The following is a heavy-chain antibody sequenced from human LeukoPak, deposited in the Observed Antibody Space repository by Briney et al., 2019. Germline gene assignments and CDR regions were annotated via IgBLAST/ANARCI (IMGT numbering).Heavy chain of an antibody. CDR2: ISWNSGSI. Sequence: GGSLRLSCAASGFTFDDYAMHWVRQAPGKGLEWVSGISWNSGSIGYADSVKGRFIISRDNAKNSLYLQMNSLRAEDTALYYCAKDISPGGILTGYTGFDYWGQGNLVTVSS. CDR1: GFTFDDYA. CDR3: AKDISPGGILTGYTGFDY. J-gene: IGHJ4*02. D-gene: IGHD3-9*01. V-gene: IGHV3-9*01.